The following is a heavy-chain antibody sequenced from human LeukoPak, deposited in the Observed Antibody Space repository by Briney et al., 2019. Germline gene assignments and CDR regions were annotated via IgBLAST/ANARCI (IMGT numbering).Heavy chain of an antibody. J-gene: IGHJ5*02. CDR1: GYSISSGYY. CDR3: ARDGEVAGLINPDNWFDP. Sequence: PSVTLSLTCTVSGYSISSGYYWGWIRQPPGKGLEWIGSIYHSGSTYYNPSLKSRVTISVDTSKNQFSLKLSSVTAADTAVYYCARDGEVAGLINPDNWFDPWGQGTLVTVSS. V-gene: IGHV4-38-2*02. D-gene: IGHD6-19*01. CDR2: IYHSGST.